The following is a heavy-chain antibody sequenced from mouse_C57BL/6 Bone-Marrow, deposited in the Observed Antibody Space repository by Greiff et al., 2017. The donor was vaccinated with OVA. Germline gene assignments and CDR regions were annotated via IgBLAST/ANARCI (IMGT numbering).Heavy chain of an antibody. V-gene: IGHV1-81*01. CDR2: IYPRSGHT. CDR3: ARGVTVPRMNY. CDR1: GYPFTSHG. D-gene: IGHD1-1*01. Sequence: QLQQSGAELARPGASVKLSCKASGYPFTSHGISWVKQRTGQGLEWIGEIYPRSGHTYYHEKFKGKATLTADKSFSTAYMELRSPTSEDAAVEFCARGVTVPRMNYWGQGTSVTGSS. J-gene: IGHJ4*01.